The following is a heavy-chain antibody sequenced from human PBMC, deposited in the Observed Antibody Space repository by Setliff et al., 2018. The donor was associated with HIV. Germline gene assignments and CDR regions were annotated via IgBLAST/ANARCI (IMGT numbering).Heavy chain of an antibody. CDR3: AREAAGVVDF. CDR2: INHRGST. Sequence: PSETLSLTCAVYGGFFSGYYWSWMRQPPGKGLEWIGEINHRGSTNYNPSLKSRVTISVETSKNQFSLKLNSVTAADTAVYYCAREAAGVVDFWGQGTLVTVSS. J-gene: IGHJ4*02. D-gene: IGHD6-25*01. V-gene: IGHV4-34*01. CDR1: GGFFSGYY.